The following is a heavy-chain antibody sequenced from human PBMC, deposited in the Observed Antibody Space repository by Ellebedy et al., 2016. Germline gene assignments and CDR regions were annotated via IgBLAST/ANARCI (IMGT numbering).Heavy chain of an antibody. D-gene: IGHD2-8*01. V-gene: IGHV4-38-2*02. Sequence: SETLSLTCTVSGYSISSDYYWGWIRQPPGKGLEWIGSIYHSGSTYYNPSLKSRVTISVDTSKNQFSLKLSSVTAADTAVYYCAREYLASSLFQHWGQGTLVTVSS. CDR1: GYSISSDYY. CDR3: AREYLASSLFQH. J-gene: IGHJ1*01. CDR2: IYHSGST.